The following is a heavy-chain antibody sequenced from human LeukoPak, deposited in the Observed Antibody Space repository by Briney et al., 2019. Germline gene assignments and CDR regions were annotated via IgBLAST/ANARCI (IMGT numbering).Heavy chain of an antibody. CDR3: ARDNRARYYGFDY. CDR1: GFTVSSNY. CDR2: IYSGGST. J-gene: IGHJ4*02. Sequence: PGGSLRLSCAASGFTVSSNYMSWVRQAPGKGLEWVSVIYSGGSTCYADSVKGRFTISRDNSKNTLYLQMNSLRAEDTAVYYCARDNRARYYGFDYWGQGTLVTVSS. V-gene: IGHV3-66*02. D-gene: IGHD3-10*01.